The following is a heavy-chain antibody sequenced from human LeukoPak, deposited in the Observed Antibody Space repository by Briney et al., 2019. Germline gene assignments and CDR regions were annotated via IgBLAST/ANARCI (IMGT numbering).Heavy chain of an antibody. Sequence: ASVKVSCKASGYTFTGYYMHWVRQAPGQGLEWMGWINPNSGGTNYAQKFQDRVTMTRDTSISTAYMELSRLRSDDTAVYYCARAMRCSGGSCYGDFDYWGQGTLVTVSP. V-gene: IGHV1-2*02. J-gene: IGHJ4*02. CDR1: GYTFTGYY. D-gene: IGHD2-15*01. CDR3: ARAMRCSGGSCYGDFDY. CDR2: INPNSGGT.